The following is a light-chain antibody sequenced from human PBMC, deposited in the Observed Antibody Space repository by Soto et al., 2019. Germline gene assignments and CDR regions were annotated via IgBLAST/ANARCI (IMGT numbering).Light chain of an antibody. Sequence: DIQMTQSPPFVSASVGDRVTISCRASQDAGSWLSWFHQKPGGAPNLLIFHTSRLRTGVPSRFAGRGSGTEFTLTISSLQPEDFGTYYCQHADGMRALTFGGGTTVEI. CDR1: QDAGSW. J-gene: IGKJ4*01. CDR2: HTS. V-gene: IGKV1-12*01. CDR3: QHADGMRALT.